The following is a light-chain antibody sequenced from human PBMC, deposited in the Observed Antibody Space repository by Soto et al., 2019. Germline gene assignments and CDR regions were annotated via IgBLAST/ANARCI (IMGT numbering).Light chain of an antibody. CDR1: TSNIGSNS. CDR3: AVCDDTFGGRV. CDR2: RDN. J-gene: IGLJ3*02. V-gene: IGLV1-44*01. Sequence: QSVLTQPPSASGAPGQRVTISCSGTTSNIGSNSVAWYQQFPGSAPELLIYRDNQRPLGVTDRFSGSRSGTSASLAIRGLRSEDEEDYYCAVCDDTFGGRVFGGGTKLTVL.